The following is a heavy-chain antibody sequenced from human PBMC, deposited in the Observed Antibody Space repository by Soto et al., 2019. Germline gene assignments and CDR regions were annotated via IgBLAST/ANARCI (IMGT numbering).Heavy chain of an antibody. CDR2: IYYSGST. Sequence: SETLSLTCTVSGGSVTSYYWSCIRQPPGKALEWIGTIYYSGSTNYNPSLKSRVTISVDTSKNQFSLKLSSVTAADTAVYYCARGEGGYYYYYGMDVWGQGTTVTVSS. CDR3: ARGEGGYYYYYGMDV. D-gene: IGHD1-26*01. V-gene: IGHV4-59*02. J-gene: IGHJ6*02. CDR1: GGSVTSYY.